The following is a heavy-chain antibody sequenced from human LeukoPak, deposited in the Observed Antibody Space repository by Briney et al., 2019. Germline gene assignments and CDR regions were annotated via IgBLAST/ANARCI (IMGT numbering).Heavy chain of an antibody. V-gene: IGHV3-30*18. CDR3: AKDIGYSYVKDAFDI. Sequence: GGSLRLSCAASGFTFSSYGMHWVRQAPGKGLEWVAVISYDGSNKYYADSVKGRFTISRDNSKNTLYLQMNSLRAEDTAAYYCAKDIGYSYVKDAFDIWGQGTMVTVSS. D-gene: IGHD5-18*01. CDR2: ISYDGSNK. CDR1: GFTFSSYG. J-gene: IGHJ3*02.